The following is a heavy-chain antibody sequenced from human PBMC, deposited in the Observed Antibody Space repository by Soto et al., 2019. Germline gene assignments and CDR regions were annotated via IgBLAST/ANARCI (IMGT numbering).Heavy chain of an antibody. CDR1: GGSISSGGYY. CDR3: TRSYVDYYDRSGPMAFDI. D-gene: IGHD3-22*01. J-gene: IGHJ3*02. V-gene: IGHV4-31*03. Sequence: PSETLSLTCTVSGGSISSGGYYWSWIRQHPGKGLEWIGYIYYSGSTYYNPSLKSRVTISVDTSKNQFSLKLSSVTAPATAVYYCTRSYVDYYDRSGPMAFDIWGQGTMVTVSS. CDR2: IYYSGST.